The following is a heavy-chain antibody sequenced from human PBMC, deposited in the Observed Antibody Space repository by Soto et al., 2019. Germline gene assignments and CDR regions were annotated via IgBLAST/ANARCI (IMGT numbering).Heavy chain of an antibody. Sequence: EVQLLESGGGLVQPGGSLTLSCAASGFTFTNYAMSWVRQAPGKGLEWVSAISDSGGDTYYADSVRGRSTISRDNSKNTLYLQMNRLRVEDTAVYYCAVMVTITTPMDVWGQGITVTVSS. J-gene: IGHJ6*02. CDR1: GFTFTNYA. D-gene: IGHD4-4*01. CDR2: ISDSGGDT. CDR3: AVMVTITTPMDV. V-gene: IGHV3-23*01.